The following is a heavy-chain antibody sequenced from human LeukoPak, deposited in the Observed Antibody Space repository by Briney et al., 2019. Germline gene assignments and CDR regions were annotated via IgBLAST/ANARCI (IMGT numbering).Heavy chain of an antibody. Sequence: GGSLRLSCAGSGFTFSNYWMYWVRQAPGKGLVWVPHVDAHGGSRTYADSVKGRFTISRDNDKKTMYLQMSGLRAEDTAVYYCVRGPSFYYYYYDMDVWGQGTTVTVSS. J-gene: IGHJ6*02. CDR3: VRGPSFYYYYYDMDV. V-gene: IGHV3-74*01. CDR2: VDAHGGSR. D-gene: IGHD6-6*01. CDR1: GFTFSNYW.